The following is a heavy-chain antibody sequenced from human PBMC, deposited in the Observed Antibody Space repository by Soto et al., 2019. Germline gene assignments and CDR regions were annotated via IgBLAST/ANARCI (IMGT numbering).Heavy chain of an antibody. V-gene: IGHV4-30-4*01. J-gene: IGHJ2*01. CDR3: ASDQKTDAPVTSTYWYFDL. D-gene: IGHD2-21*02. CDR2: IYYSGST. Sequence: QVQLQESGPGLVKPSQTLSLTCTVSGGSISSGDCYWSWIRQPPGKGLEWIGYIYYSGSTYYNPSLKSRVTVSVDTSKNPFSLNLSSVTAADTAVYYCASDQKTDAPVTSTYWYFDLWGRGTLVTVSS. CDR1: GGSISSGDCY.